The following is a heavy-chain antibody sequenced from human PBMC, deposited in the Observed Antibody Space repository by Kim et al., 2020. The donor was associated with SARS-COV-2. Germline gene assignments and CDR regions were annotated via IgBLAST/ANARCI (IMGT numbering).Heavy chain of an antibody. D-gene: IGHD2-8*01. J-gene: IGHJ4*02. V-gene: IGHV1-3*01. CDR2: GNT. Sequence: GNTKYSQKFQGRVTITRDTSATTAYMELNSLTSEDTAVYYCARNGGGLGYWGQGTLVTVSS. CDR3: ARNGGGLGY.